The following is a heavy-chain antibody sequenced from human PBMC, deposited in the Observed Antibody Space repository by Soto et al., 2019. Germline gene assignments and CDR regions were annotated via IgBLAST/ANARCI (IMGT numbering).Heavy chain of an antibody. CDR2: ISYDGSNK. Sequence: PGGSLRLSCAASGFTFSSYAMHWVRQAPGKGLEWVAVISYDGSNKYYADSVKGRFTISRDNSKNTLYLQMNSLRAEDTAVYYCASLIVVGEYNWFDPWGQGTLVTVSS. D-gene: IGHD3-22*01. CDR3: ASLIVVGEYNWFDP. CDR1: GFTFSSYA. J-gene: IGHJ5*02. V-gene: IGHV3-30-3*01.